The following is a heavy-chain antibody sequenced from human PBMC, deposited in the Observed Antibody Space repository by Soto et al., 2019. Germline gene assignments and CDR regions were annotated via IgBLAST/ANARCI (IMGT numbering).Heavy chain of an antibody. J-gene: IGHJ3*02. CDR2: IHNSGST. Sequence: SETLCLPCIFSVGSMNIHDYYWPWIRQPPGKGLEWIGYIHNSGSTYYNPSLKSRLAISSDMSKNQFSLRLNSVTAADTALYFCARGAVRGPFDIWGQGTKVTVSS. V-gene: IGHV4-30-4*01. CDR3: ARGAVRGPFDI. CDR1: VGSMNIHDYY. D-gene: IGHD1-26*01.